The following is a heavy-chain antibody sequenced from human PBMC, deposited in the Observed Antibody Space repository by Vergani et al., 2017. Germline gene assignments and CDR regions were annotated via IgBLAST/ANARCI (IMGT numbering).Heavy chain of an antibody. Sequence: QVQLQESGPGLVKPSETLSLTCTVSGGSISTYYWSGIRQPPGKGLEWIGSIYYSGSTNYNPSLKSRVTISVDTSKNQFSLKLSSVTAADTAVYYCARTPYWYFDLWGRGTLVTVSS. CDR1: GGSISTYY. CDR2: IYYSGST. CDR3: ARTPYWYFDL. J-gene: IGHJ2*01. V-gene: IGHV4-59*01.